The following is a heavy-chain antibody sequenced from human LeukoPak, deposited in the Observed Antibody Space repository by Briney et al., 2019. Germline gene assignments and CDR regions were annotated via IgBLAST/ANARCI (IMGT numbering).Heavy chain of an antibody. CDR3: ARSRSRYSYGNDY. D-gene: IGHD5-18*01. Sequence: SETLSLTCTVSGGSISSGSYYWSWIRQPAGKGLEWIGRIYTSGSTNYNPSLKSRVTISVDTSKNQFSLKLSSVTAADTAVYYCARSRSRYSYGNDYWGQGTLVTVSS. J-gene: IGHJ4*02. V-gene: IGHV4-61*02. CDR1: GGSISSGSYY. CDR2: IYTSGST.